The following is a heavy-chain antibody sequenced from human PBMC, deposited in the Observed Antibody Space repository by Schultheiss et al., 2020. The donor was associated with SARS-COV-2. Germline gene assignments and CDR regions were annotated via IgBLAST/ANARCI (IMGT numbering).Heavy chain of an antibody. CDR2: INQDGSWK. Sequence: GGSLRLSCAASGFTLSIYWMSWVRQAPGKGLEWVANINQDGSWKNYGDSVKGRFTVSRDNAKNSVYLQMHGLRGEDTALYYCVRDKAAVSATFDYWGQGTLVTVSS. CDR3: VRDKAAVSATFDY. CDR1: GFTLSIYW. D-gene: IGHD6-19*01. V-gene: IGHV3-7*03. J-gene: IGHJ4*02.